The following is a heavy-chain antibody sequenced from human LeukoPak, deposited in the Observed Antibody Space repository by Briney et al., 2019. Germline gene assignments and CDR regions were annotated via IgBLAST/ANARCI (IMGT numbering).Heavy chain of an antibody. CDR1: GFTFSSYA. J-gene: IGHJ6*03. D-gene: IGHD3-10*01. V-gene: IGHV3-23*01. Sequence: GGSLRLSCAASGFTFSSYAMSWVRQAPGKGLEWVSAISGSGGSTYYADSVKGRFTISRDNSKNTLYLQMNSLRAEDTAIYYCAKYAQDGSGSYYNIGSYYYYMDVWGKGTTVTVSS. CDR3: AKYAQDGSGSYYNIGSYYYYMDV. CDR2: ISGSGGST.